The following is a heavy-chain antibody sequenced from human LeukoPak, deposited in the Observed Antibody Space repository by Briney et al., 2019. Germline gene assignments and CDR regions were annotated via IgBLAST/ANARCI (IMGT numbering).Heavy chain of an antibody. CDR2: IYPGDSDT. Sequence: EPLKISCKGSGYSFTSYWIGWVRQMPGKGLEWMGIIYPGDSDTRYSPSFQGQVTISADKSISTAYLQWCSLKASDTAMYYCARGRSITMIVVVPYFDYWGQGTLVTVSS. J-gene: IGHJ4*02. CDR3: ARGRSITMIVVVPYFDY. D-gene: IGHD3-22*01. V-gene: IGHV5-51*01. CDR1: GYSFTSYW.